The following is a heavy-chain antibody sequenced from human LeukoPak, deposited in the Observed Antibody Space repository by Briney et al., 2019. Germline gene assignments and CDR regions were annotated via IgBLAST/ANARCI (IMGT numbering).Heavy chain of an antibody. J-gene: IGHJ4*02. Sequence: GGSLRLSCAASGFTFSSYSMNWVRQAPGKGLEWVSSISSSSSYIYYADSVKGRFTISRDNAKNSLYLQMNSLRAEDTAVYYCAGIDNYRTPFDYWGQGTLVTVSS. CDR3: AGIDNYRTPFDY. D-gene: IGHD1-26*01. V-gene: IGHV3-21*01. CDR2: ISSSSSYI. CDR1: GFTFSSYS.